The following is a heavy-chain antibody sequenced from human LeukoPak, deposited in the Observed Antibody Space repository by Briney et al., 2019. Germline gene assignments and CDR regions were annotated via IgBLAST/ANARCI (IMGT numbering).Heavy chain of an antibody. CDR2: IIPIFGTA. CDR3: ARAHYDILTGYYPFDY. V-gene: IGHV1-69*06. J-gene: IGHJ4*02. CDR1: GGTFSSYA. D-gene: IGHD3-9*01. Sequence: SVKVSCKASGGTFSSYAISWVRQAPGQGLEWMGGIIPIFGTANYAQKFQGRVTITADKSTSTAYMELSSLRSEDTAVYYRARAHYDILTGYYPFDYWGQGTLVTVSS.